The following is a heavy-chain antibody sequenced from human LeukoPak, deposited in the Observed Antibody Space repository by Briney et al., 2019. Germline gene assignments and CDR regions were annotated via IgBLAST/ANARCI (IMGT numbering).Heavy chain of an antibody. CDR1: GGSISSGSYY. CDR2: VYHSGFT. D-gene: IGHD1-26*01. Sequence: SETLSLTCTVSGGSISSGSYYWSWIRQPPGKGLEWIGYVYHSGFTSYTPSLKSRVTISVDRSANQFSLRLNFVTAADTAIYYCATTPVGSTRFFDFWGPGTLLSVSS. CDR3: ATTPVGSTRFFDF. J-gene: IGHJ4*02. V-gene: IGHV4-30-2*01.